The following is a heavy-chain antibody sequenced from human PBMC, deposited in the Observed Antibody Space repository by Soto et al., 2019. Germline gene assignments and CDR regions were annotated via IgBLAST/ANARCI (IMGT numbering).Heavy chain of an antibody. CDR1: GYTFTRYY. Sequence: QVQLVQSGAEVKKPGASVKVSCKASGYTFTRYYMQWVRQAPGQGLEWMGIINPSGGSTSFAQKFQGRVTMTRDTSTSTVYMELSSLRSEDTAVYYCASGLGDCSSTSCYFGYSHYWGQGTLVTVSS. J-gene: IGHJ4*02. V-gene: IGHV1-46*03. D-gene: IGHD2-2*01. CDR3: ASGLGDCSSTSCYFGYSHY. CDR2: INPSGGST.